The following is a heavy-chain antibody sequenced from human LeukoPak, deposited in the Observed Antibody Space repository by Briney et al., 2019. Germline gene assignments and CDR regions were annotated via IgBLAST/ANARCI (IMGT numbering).Heavy chain of an antibody. CDR3: ARRMQAGYYFDY. CDR1: GGSISSYY. V-gene: IGHV4-59*08. Sequence: SETLSLTCTVSGGSISSYYWNWIRQPPGKGLELIGYIYYSGSTNYNPSLKSRVAISVDTSKNQVSLKLSSVTAADTAVYYCARRMQAGYYFDYWGQGTLVTVSS. J-gene: IGHJ4*02. D-gene: IGHD6-13*01. CDR2: IYYSGST.